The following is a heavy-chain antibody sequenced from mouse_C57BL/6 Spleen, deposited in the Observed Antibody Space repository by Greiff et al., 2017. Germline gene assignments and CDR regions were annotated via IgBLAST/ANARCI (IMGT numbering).Heavy chain of an antibody. CDR1: GFTFSNYW. J-gene: IGHJ1*03. D-gene: IGHD5-1*01. Sequence: DVMLVESGGGLVQPGGSMKLSCVASGFTFSNYWMNWVRQSPEEGLEWVAQIRLKSDNYATHYAESVKGRFTISRDDSKSSVYLQMNNLRAEDTGIYYCTGLSTPYFDVWGTVTTVTVSS. V-gene: IGHV6-3*01. CDR3: TGLSTPYFDV. CDR2: IRLKSDNYAT.